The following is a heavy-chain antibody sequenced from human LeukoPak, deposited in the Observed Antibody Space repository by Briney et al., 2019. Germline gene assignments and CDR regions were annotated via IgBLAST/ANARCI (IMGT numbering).Heavy chain of an antibody. CDR2: IKSKTDGGTT. CDR1: GFTFSNAW. V-gene: IGHV3-15*01. D-gene: IGHD3-10*01. CDR3: TTKREVRGVISYYYYYMDV. Sequence: GGSLRLSCAASGFTFSNAWMSWVRQAPGKGLEWVGRIKSKTDGGTTDYAAPVKGRFTISRDDSKNTLYLQMNSLKTEDTAVYYCTTKREVRGVISYYYYYMDVWGKGTTVTISS. J-gene: IGHJ6*03.